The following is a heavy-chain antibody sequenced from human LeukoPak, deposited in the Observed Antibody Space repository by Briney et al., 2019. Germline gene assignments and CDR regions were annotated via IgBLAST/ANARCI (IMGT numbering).Heavy chain of an antibody. CDR2: IYYSGST. V-gene: IGHV4-39*01. CDR1: GGSISSSSYY. CDR3: ARHVDMTMVRGYFDY. D-gene: IGHD3-10*01. J-gene: IGHJ4*02. Sequence: PSETLSLTCTVSGGSISSSSYYWGWIRQPPGKGLEWIGSIYYSGSTYYNPSLKSRVTISVDTSKNQCSPKLSSVTAADTAVYYCARHVDMTMVRGYFDYWGQGTLVTVSS.